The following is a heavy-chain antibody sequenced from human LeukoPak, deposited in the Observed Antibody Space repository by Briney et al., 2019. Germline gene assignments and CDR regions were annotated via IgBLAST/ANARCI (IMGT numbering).Heavy chain of an antibody. J-gene: IGHJ4*02. CDR2: IIPILGIA. CDR1: GGTFSSYT. CDR3: ARDQSDTAMGPFDY. V-gene: IGHV1-69*04. D-gene: IGHD5-18*01. Sequence: SVKVSCKASGGTFSSYTISWVRQAPGQGLEWMGRIIPILGIANYAQKFQGRVTITADKSTSTAYMELSSLRSEDTAVYYCARDQSDTAMGPFDYWGQGTLVTVSS.